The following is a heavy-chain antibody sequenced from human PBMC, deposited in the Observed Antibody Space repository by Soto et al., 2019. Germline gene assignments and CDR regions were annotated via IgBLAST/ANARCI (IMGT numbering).Heavy chain of an antibody. Sequence: PGGSLRLSCAASGFTFRTYSMNWVRQAPGKGLEWLSYINSGSNSIPYADSVKGRFTISRDNAKNSLSLEMNSLRDEDTAVYYCAREPPLGAYTMDVWGQGTTVTVSS. D-gene: IGHD3-16*01. CDR1: GFTFRTYS. J-gene: IGHJ6*02. CDR3: AREPPLGAYTMDV. V-gene: IGHV3-48*02. CDR2: INSGSNSI.